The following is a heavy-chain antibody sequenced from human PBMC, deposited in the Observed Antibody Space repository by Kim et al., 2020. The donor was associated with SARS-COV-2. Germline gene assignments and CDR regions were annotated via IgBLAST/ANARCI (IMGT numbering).Heavy chain of an antibody. J-gene: IGHJ4*02. CDR1: GGSISSYY. CDR3: ARYYLYGDFQDFDY. Sequence: SETLSLTCTVSGGSISSYYWSWIRQPPGKGLEWIGYIYYSGSTNYNPSLKSRVTISVDTSKNQFSLKLSSVTAADTAVYYCARYYLYGDFQDFDYWGQGTLVTVSS. V-gene: IGHV4-59*13. D-gene: IGHD4-17*01. CDR2: IYYSGST.